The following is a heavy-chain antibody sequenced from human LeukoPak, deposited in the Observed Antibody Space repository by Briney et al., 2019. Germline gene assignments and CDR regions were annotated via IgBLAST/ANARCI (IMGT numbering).Heavy chain of an antibody. CDR2: INSDGSST. V-gene: IGHV3-74*01. J-gene: IGHJ6*02. CDR1: GFTFSSYW. CDR3: AKDYPEDYGMDA. Sequence: GSSLRLSCAASGFTFSSYWMHWVRQAPGKGLVWVSRINSDGSSTSYADSVKGRFTISRDNAKNTLYLQMNSLRAEDTAVYYCAKDYPEDYGMDAWGQGTTVTVSS.